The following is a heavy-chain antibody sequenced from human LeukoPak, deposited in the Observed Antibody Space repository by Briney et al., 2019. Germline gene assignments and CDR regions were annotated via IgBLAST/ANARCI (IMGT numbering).Heavy chain of an antibody. V-gene: IGHV3-30*18. D-gene: IGHD2-21*02. J-gene: IGHJ6*03. CDR1: GFIFSNYA. CDR3: AKEGPEVVVTATPSMDV. Sequence: QTGGSLRLSCAASGFIFSNYAIHWVRQAPGKGLEWVAAISYDGNLQHYVDAVQGRFTISRDNSNNTLYLQMNSLRAEDTAVYYCAKEGPEVVVTATPSMDVWGKGTTVTISS. CDR2: ISYDGNLQ.